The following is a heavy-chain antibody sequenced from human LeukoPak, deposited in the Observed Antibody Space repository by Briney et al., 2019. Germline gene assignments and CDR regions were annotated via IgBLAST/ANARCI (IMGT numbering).Heavy chain of an antibody. D-gene: IGHD4-17*01. CDR2: ISYDGSNK. J-gene: IGHJ4*02. CDR1: GFTFSSYG. CDR3: AKDYGDYEFDY. V-gene: IGHV3-30*18. Sequence: GGSLRLSCAASGFTFSSYGMHWVRQAPGRGLEWVAVISYDGSNKYYADSVKGRFTISRDNSKNTLYLQMNSLRAEDTAVYYCAKDYGDYEFDYWGQGTLVTVSS.